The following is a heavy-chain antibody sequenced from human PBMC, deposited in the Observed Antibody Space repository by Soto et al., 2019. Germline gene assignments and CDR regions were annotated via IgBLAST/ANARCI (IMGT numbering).Heavy chain of an antibody. CDR3: ARSSFGSSGQLDAFAI. Sequence: ASVKVSCKASGYTFTSYGISWVRQAPGQGLEGMGWISTYNGNTNYAQKLQGRVTMTTDTSTSNDYLALRRLRSDDTAVYFCARSSFGSSGQLDAFAIWGQGTMVTVSS. J-gene: IGHJ3*02. CDR1: GYTFTSYG. D-gene: IGHD3-22*01. V-gene: IGHV1-18*01. CDR2: ISTYNGNT.